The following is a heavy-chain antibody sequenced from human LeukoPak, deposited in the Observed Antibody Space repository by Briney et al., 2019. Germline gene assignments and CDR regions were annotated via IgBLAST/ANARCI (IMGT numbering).Heavy chain of an antibody. V-gene: IGHV3-23*01. J-gene: IGHJ4*02. D-gene: IGHD3-22*01. CDR2: IWGSGDNT. CDR1: GFTFSSYA. CDR3: AKGSYYDSSGSFYFDY. Sequence: GGSLRLSCAASGFTFSSYAMSWVRQAPGKGLEWVSGIWGSGDNTYYADSVKGRFTISRDNSKNTLYVQVNSLGTEDTAAYYCAKGSYYDSSGSFYFDYWGQGTLVTVSS.